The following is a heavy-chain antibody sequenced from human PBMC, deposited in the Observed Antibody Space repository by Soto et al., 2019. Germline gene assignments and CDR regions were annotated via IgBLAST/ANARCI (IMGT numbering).Heavy chain of an antibody. J-gene: IGHJ3*02. CDR3: AGGNGYCSGGSCYPDAFDI. CDR1: GGTFSSYT. D-gene: IGHD2-15*01. CDR2: IIPILGIA. Sequence: QVQLVQSGAEVKKPGSSVKVSCKASGGTFSSYTISWVRQAPGQGLEWMGRIIPILGIANYAQKFQGRVTTTADKSTSTAYMELSSLRSEDTAVYYCAGGNGYCSGGSCYPDAFDIWGQGTMVTVSS. V-gene: IGHV1-69*02.